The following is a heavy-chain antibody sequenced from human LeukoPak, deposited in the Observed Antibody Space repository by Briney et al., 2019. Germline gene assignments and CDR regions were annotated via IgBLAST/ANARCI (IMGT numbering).Heavy chain of an antibody. Sequence: GGSLRLSCAASGFTFSSYAMSWVRQAPGKGLEWVSAISGSGDSTYHADSVKGRFTISRDNSKNTLYLQMNSLRAEDTAVYYCAKYGSRSGSYVVDYWGQGTLVTVSS. CDR3: AKYGSRSGSYVVDY. CDR2: ISGSGDST. CDR1: GFTFSSYA. V-gene: IGHV3-23*01. J-gene: IGHJ4*02. D-gene: IGHD1-26*01.